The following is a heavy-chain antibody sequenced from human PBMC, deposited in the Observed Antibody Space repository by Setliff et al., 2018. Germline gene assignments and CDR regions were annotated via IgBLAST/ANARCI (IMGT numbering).Heavy chain of an antibody. CDR2: IIPVFRTA. Sequence: SVKVSCKASGGTFRTDGFSWVRQAPGQGLEWMGRIIPVFRTANYAQKFRGRVTITADEVARTAYMELSTLRSEDTAVYYCARAGSAAAGRKGVFEYWGQGSLVTVSS. CDR1: GGTFRTDG. J-gene: IGHJ4*02. D-gene: IGHD6-13*01. CDR3: ARAGSAAAGRKGVFEY. V-gene: IGHV1-69*13.